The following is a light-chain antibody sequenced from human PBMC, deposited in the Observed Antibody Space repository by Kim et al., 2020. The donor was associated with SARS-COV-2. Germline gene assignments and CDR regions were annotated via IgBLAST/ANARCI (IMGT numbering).Light chain of an antibody. V-gene: IGKV1-33*01. CDR2: DAS. CDR1: QNVRKF. Sequence: ASVGDRVTISCQASQNVRKFLNWYQQKPGKAPHLLIYDASSLHTGVPSRFSGSGSGTDFTFTITSLQPEDIGTYYCQHYDSLPISFGQGTRLEIK. CDR3: QHYDSLPIS. J-gene: IGKJ5*01.